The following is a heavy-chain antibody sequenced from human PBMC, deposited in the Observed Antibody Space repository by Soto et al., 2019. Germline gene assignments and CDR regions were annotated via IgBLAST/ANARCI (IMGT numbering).Heavy chain of an antibody. D-gene: IGHD3-3*01. Sequence: PSETLSLTSTVAGGSLSSTNSYWGWIRQPPGKGQEWIGNVYYKGLTYYTPSLKSRVTRSVDTSKNHFSMKLTSVTAADTAVYYCARQDDFWSGSNWFDPWGQGTLVTVSS. CDR1: GGSLSSTNSY. CDR2: VYYKGLT. J-gene: IGHJ5*02. CDR3: ARQDDFWSGSNWFDP. V-gene: IGHV4-39*01.